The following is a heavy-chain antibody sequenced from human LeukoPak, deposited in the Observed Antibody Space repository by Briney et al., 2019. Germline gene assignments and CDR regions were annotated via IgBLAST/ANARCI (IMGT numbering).Heavy chain of an antibody. Sequence: SVKVSCKASGGTFSSYAFSWVRQAPGQGLEWTGGIIPIFGTANYAQKFQGRVTITADESTSTAYMELSSLRSEDTAVYYCARVGLRFLEGGYYGMDVWGQGTTVTVSS. V-gene: IGHV1-69*13. CDR2: IIPIFGTA. CDR3: ARVGLRFLEGGYYGMDV. CDR1: GGTFSSYA. D-gene: IGHD3-3*01. J-gene: IGHJ6*02.